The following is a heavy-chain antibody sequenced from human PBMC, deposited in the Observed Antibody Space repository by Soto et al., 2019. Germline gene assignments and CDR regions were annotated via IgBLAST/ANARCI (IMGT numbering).Heavy chain of an antibody. CDR1: GFTFSSYA. Sequence: GGSLRLSCAASGFTFSSYAMSWVRQAPGKGLEWVSAISGSGGSTYYADSVKGRFTISRDNSKNTLYLQMNSLRAEDTAVYYCAKAARGIAVAAPYFQHWGQGTLVTVSS. J-gene: IGHJ1*01. CDR3: AKAARGIAVAAPYFQH. CDR2: ISGSGGST. D-gene: IGHD6-19*01. V-gene: IGHV3-23*01.